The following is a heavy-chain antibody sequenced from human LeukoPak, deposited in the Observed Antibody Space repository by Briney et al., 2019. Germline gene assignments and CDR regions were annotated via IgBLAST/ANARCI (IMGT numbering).Heavy chain of an antibody. CDR3: ARGNQYYYDSSGEWYFDL. J-gene: IGHJ2*01. CDR2: MNPNSGNT. CDR1: GYTFTSYD. V-gene: IGHV1-8*01. Sequence: ASVKVSCKASGYTFTSYDINWVRQATGQGLEWMGWMNPNSGNTGYAQKFQGRVTMTRNTSISTAHMELSSLRSKDTAVYYCARGNQYYYDSSGEWYFDLWGRGTLVTVSS. D-gene: IGHD3-22*01.